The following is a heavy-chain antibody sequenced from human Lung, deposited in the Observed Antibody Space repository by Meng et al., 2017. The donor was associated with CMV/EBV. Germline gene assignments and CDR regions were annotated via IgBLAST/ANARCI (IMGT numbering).Heavy chain of an antibody. J-gene: IGHJ5*02. CDR2: ISGSGGST. CDR3: ARGGPVAGKNWFDR. D-gene: IGHD6-19*01. CDR1: GLTFSSHP. V-gene: IGHV3-23*01. Sequence: GGSXRLSCVASGLTFSSHPMTWVRQAPGKGLEWVSSISGSGGSTYSADSVQGRFTISRDNSKNTLYLQMSALRDEDTALYYCARGGPVAGKNWFDRWGQGTLVTVS.